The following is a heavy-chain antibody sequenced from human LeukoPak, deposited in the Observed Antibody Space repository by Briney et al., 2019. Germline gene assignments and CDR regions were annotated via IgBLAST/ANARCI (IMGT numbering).Heavy chain of an antibody. D-gene: IGHD4-17*01. CDR2: IYTSGST. Sequence: SETLSLTCTVSGGSISSGNYYWSWIRQPAGKGLEWIGRIYTSGSTIYNPSLKSRVTVSIDTSKNQFSLKLTSVTAADTAVYYCARDMTTVPYNWFDPWGQGTLVTVSS. J-gene: IGHJ5*02. V-gene: IGHV4-61*02. CDR1: GGSISSGNYY. CDR3: ARDMTTVPYNWFDP.